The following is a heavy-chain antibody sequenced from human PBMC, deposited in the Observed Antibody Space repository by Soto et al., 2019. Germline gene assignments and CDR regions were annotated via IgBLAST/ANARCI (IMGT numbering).Heavy chain of an antibody. Sequence: PGGSLRLSCAASGFTFSSYWMSWVRQAPGKGLEWVSSISSSSSYIYYADSVKGRFTISRDNAKNSLYLQMNSLRAEDTAVYYCARDFASGGSRSLYYIDYWGQGTLVTVSS. D-gene: IGHD3-10*01. V-gene: IGHV3-21*01. CDR1: GFTFSSYW. J-gene: IGHJ4*02. CDR3: ARDFASGGSRSLYYIDY. CDR2: ISSSSSYI.